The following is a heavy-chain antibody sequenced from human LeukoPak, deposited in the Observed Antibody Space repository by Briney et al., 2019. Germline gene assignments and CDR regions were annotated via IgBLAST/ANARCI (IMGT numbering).Heavy chain of an antibody. J-gene: IGHJ4*02. D-gene: IGHD3-3*02. V-gene: IGHV1-2*02. CDR3: ARVRLADERAWAY. CDR2: ITPKSGDT. Sequence: ASVKVSCKASGYTFSDFYIHWVRQAPGQGLEYVGWITPKSGDTYSPQRFQGRVTMTKDASISTAYMELSSLRSDDTAVYFCARVRLADERAWAYWGQGTLVTVSS. CDR1: GYTFSDFY.